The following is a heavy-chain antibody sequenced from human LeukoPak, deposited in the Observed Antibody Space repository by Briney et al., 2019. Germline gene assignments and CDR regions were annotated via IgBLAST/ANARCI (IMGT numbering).Heavy chain of an antibody. Sequence: SETLSLTCTVSGGSISSYYWSWIRQPPGKGLEWIGYIYYSGSTNYNPSLKSRVTISVDTSKNQFSLKLSSVTAADTAVYYCARLSNYYYGMDVWGQGTTVTVSS. CDR2: IYYSGST. CDR3: ARLSNYYYGMDV. J-gene: IGHJ6*02. V-gene: IGHV4-59*08. CDR1: GGSISSYY.